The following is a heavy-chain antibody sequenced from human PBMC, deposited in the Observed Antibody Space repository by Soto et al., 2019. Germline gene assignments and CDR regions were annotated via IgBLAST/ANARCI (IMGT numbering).Heavy chain of an antibody. V-gene: IGHV5-10-1*01. CDR2: IDPSDSYT. CDR1: GYSFTSYW. D-gene: IGHD2-2*02. J-gene: IGHJ5*02. CDR3: ARIYCSSTSCYMWFAP. Sequence: GSLKISCKGSGYSFTSYWISWVRQMPGKGLEWMGRIDPSDSYTNYSPSFQGHVTISADKSISTAYLQWSSLKASDTAMYYCARIYCSSTSCYMWFAPWGQGTLVTVSS.